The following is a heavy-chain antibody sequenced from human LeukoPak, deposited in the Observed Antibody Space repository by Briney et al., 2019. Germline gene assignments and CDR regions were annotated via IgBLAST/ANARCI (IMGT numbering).Heavy chain of an antibody. Sequence: GGSLRLSCAASGFTFSDYYMSWIRQAPGKGLEWLSYINIGGTNTHYADSVKGRFTISRDNAKKSLYLEMTNIRAEDTAVYYCATDGAGFDTWGQGVLVTVSS. CDR3: ATDGAGFDT. V-gene: IGHV3-11*01. CDR2: INIGGTNT. CDR1: GFTFSDYY. J-gene: IGHJ5*02.